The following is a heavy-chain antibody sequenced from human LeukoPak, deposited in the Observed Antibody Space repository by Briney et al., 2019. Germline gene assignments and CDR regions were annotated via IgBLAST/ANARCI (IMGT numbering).Heavy chain of an antibody. V-gene: IGHV3-7*01. CDR2: IKQDGSET. J-gene: IGHJ3*02. CDR1: GFTFSSCW. CDR3: ARYYTNGFDAFDT. Sequence: GGSLRLSCAASGFTFSSCWMSWVRQAPGKGLEWVANIKQDGSETHYVDSVKGRFTISRDNAKNSLYLQMNSLRAEDTALYYCARYYTNGFDAFDTWGQGTMVTVSS. D-gene: IGHD2-8*01.